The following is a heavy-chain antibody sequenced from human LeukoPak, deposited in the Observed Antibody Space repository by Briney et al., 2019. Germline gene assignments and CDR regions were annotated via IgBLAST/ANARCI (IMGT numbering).Heavy chain of an antibody. CDR3: ARGGYDILTGYSY. Sequence: GGSLRLSCAASGFTFSCYWMSWVRQAPGKGLEWVANIKQDGSEKYYVDSVKGRFTISRDNAKNSPYLQMNSLRAEDTAVYYCARGGYDILTGYSYWGQGTLVTVSS. CDR2: IKQDGSEK. J-gene: IGHJ4*02. V-gene: IGHV3-7*03. CDR1: GFTFSCYW. D-gene: IGHD3-9*01.